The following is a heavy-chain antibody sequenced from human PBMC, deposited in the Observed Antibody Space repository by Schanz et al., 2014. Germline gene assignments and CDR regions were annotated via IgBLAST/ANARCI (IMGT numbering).Heavy chain of an antibody. CDR2: ISGSGGST. D-gene: IGHD2-15*01. V-gene: IGHV3-NL1*01. Sequence: QVQLVESGGGVVQPGRSLRLSCAASGFTFSSYGMHWVRQAPGKGLEWVSGISGSGGSTSYADSVKGRFTISRDNSKNTLYLQMNSLRAEDTAVYYCARDRGYGSGGGCVTCDYWGQGTLVTVSS. CDR1: GFTFSSYG. J-gene: IGHJ4*02. CDR3: ARDRGYGSGGGCVTCDY.